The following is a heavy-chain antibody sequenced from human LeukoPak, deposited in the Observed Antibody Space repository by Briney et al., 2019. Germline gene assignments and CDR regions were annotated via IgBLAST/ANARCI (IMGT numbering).Heavy chain of an antibody. CDR1: GYTFTSYD. CDR3: ARDYGSGSSYDY. CDR2: MNPNSGNI. D-gene: IGHD3-10*01. V-gene: IGHV1-8*01. J-gene: IGHJ4*02. Sequence: ASVKVSCKASGYTFTSYDINWVRQATGQGLEWMGWMNPNSGNIGYAQKFQGRVTMTRNTSISTAYMELSSLRSEDTAVYYCARDYGSGSSYDYWGQGTLVTVSS.